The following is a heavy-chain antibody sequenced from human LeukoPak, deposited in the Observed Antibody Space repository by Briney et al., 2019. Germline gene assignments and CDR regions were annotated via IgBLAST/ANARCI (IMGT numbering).Heavy chain of an antibody. CDR2: INYDGSKK. Sequence: GRSLRLSCAASGFTFSSYAMHWVRQAPGKGLEWVAIINYDGSKKYYVDSVKGRFTISRDNPKNTLYLQMNSLRAEDTAVYYCARDLLPHIRTYYYESSGYYAYYYDMDVWGQRTTVTVSS. V-gene: IGHV3-30*04. J-gene: IGHJ6*02. D-gene: IGHD3-22*01. CDR3: ARDLLPHIRTYYYESSGYYAYYYDMDV. CDR1: GFTFSSYA.